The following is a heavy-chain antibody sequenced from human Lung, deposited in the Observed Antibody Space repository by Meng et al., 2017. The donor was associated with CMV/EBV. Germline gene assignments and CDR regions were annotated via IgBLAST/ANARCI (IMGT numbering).Heavy chain of an antibody. CDR2: INHSGST. V-gene: IGHV4-34*01. Sequence: SXTLSLXCAVYGGSFSGYYWSWIRQPPGKGLEWIGEINHSGSTNYNPSLKSRVTISVDTSKNQFSLKLSSVTAADTAVYYCARGRDIVVVPAVSGSWFDPXGQGXLVTVSS. D-gene: IGHD2-2*01. CDR1: GGSFSGYY. CDR3: ARGRDIVVVPAVSGSWFDP. J-gene: IGHJ5*02.